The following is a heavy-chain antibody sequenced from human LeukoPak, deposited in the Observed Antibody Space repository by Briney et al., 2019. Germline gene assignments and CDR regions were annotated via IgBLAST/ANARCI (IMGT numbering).Heavy chain of an antibody. V-gene: IGHV4-4*02. CDR2: VHLSGAS. Sequence: SGTLSLTCAVSGGSILTTNWWSWVRQPPGKGLEWIGEVHLSGASNYNPSLKSRVNMSIDKSKNQLSLELTSVTAADTAIYYCTRESGAFSPFGFGGQGTLVTVS. CDR3: TRESGAFSPFGF. CDR1: GGSILTTNW. J-gene: IGHJ4*02. D-gene: IGHD1-26*01.